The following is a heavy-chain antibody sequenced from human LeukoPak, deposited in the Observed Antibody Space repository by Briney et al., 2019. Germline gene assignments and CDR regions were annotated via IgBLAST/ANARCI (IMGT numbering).Heavy chain of an antibody. CDR2: LSGSGGST. D-gene: IGHD3-22*01. J-gene: IGHJ4*02. Sequence: PGGSLRLSCAASGFTFSSYAVSWVRQAPGKGLEWVSALSGSGGSTYYADSVKGRFTISRDNSKNTLYLQMNSLRAEDTAVYYCAKPQAGYDSSGYYPYYFDYWGQGTLVTVSS. CDR3: AKPQAGYDSSGYYPYYFDY. CDR1: GFTFSSYA. V-gene: IGHV3-23*01.